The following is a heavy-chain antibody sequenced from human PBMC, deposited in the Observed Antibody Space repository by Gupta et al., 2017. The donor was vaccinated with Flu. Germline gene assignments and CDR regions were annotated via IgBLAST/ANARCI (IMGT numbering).Heavy chain of an antibody. CDR3: AKDRSGNPAIDY. CDR1: GLPFSAYA. J-gene: IGHJ4*02. CDR2: IAAAGDRT. Sequence: EVQLLESGGGLVQPGGSLRLSCAVSGLPFSAYAMNGVRQAPGKGLEWVSSIAAAGDRTYYADSVMGRFTISRDNSKNTLYLQMTSLRGDDTALYYCAKDRSGNPAIDYWGQGTLVTASA. V-gene: IGHV3-23*01. D-gene: IGHD6-13*01.